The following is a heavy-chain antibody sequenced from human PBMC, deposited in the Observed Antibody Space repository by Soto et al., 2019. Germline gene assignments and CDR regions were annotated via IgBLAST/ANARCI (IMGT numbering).Heavy chain of an antibody. D-gene: IGHD3-3*02. CDR2: IYRTGST. J-gene: IGHJ1*01. CDR3: ARHNGDYHFEC. Sequence: SAALSLTCTFSGGSISTYYWNWIRQSPGKGLEWIGYIYRTGSTHYNPSLNSRVAISLDTSRNKFSLKLHSVTAADTAVYFGARHNGDYHFECWGQG. V-gene: IGHV4-4*09. CDR1: GGSISTYY.